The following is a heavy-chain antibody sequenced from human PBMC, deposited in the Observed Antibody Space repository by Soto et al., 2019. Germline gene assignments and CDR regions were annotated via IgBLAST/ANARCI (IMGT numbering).Heavy chain of an antibody. CDR1: GFTFSGHA. J-gene: IGHJ4*02. Sequence: EVQLLESGEALVQPGGPLGPSGAALGFTFSGHAISWVRQAPGKGLEWVSAISVSGGSTYAADSVKGRFTISRDNSKHTLYLKMNSLRAKDPSVYYCAKVPRVYSSGWYAVWDYWGQGTLVTVSS. D-gene: IGHD6-19*01. V-gene: IGHV3-23*01. CDR3: AKVPRVYSSGWYAVWDY. CDR2: ISVSGGST.